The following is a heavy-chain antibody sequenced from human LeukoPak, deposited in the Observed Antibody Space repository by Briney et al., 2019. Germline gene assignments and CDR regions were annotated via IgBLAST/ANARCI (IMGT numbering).Heavy chain of an antibody. CDR2: FDPEDGET. D-gene: IGHD6-19*01. CDR1: GYTLTELS. J-gene: IGHJ4*02. V-gene: IGHV1-24*01. Sequence: ASVKVSCKVSGYTLTELSMHWVRQAPGKGLEWMGGFDPEDGETIYAQKFQGRATMTEDTSTDTAYMELSSLRSEDTAVYYCATDRYSSTAPYYFDYWGQGALVTVSS. CDR3: ATDRYSSTAPYYFDY.